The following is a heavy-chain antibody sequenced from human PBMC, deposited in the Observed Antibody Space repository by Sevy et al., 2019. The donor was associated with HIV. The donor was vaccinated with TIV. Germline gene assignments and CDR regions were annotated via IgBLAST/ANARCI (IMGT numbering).Heavy chain of an antibody. CDR3: ARDSLSWIQSFDY. CDR2: ISSSSSTI. V-gene: IGHV3-48*01. Sequence: GGSLTLSCAASGFTFSSYNMNWVRQAPGKGLEWVSYISSSSSTIYYADSVKGRFTISRDNAKNSLYLQMNSLRAEDTAVYYCARDSLSWIQSFDYWGQGTLVTVSS. J-gene: IGHJ4*02. D-gene: IGHD5-18*01. CDR1: GFTFSSYN.